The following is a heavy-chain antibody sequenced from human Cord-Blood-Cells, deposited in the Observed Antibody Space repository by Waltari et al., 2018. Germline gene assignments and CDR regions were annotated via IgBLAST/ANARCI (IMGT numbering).Heavy chain of an antibody. CDR1: GYTFTGYY. CDR2: TNPNRGGT. D-gene: IGHD5-12*01. Sequence: QVQLVQSGAEVKKPGASVKVSCKASGYTFTGYYMHWVRQAPGQGLEWRGWTNPNRGGTNYAQKFQGRVTMTSDTSISTAYMELSRLRSDDTAVYYCARDGSGYDFDYWGQGTLVTVSS. CDR3: ARDGSGYDFDY. J-gene: IGHJ4*02. V-gene: IGHV1-2*02.